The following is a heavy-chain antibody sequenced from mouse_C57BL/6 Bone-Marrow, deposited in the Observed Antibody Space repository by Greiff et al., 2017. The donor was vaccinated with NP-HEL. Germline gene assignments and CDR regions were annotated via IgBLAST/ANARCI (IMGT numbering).Heavy chain of an antibody. CDR2: IDPSDSET. J-gene: IGHJ4*01. D-gene: IGHD2-5*01. CDR3: AREDYSNYDYARDY. Sequence: QVQLQQPGAELVRPGSSVKLSCKASGYTFTSYWMHWVKQRPIQGLEWIGNIDPSDSETHYNQKFKDKATLTVDKSSSTAYMQLSSLTSEDSAVYYCAREDYSNYDYARDYWGQGTSVTVSS. CDR1: GYTFTSYW. V-gene: IGHV1-52*01.